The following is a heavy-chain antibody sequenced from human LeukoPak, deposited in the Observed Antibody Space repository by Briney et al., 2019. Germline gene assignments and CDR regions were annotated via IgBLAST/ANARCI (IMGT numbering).Heavy chain of an antibody. CDR1: GGSISIYY. V-gene: IGHV4-59*01. D-gene: IGHD2-8*01. CDR2: IYYSGST. J-gene: IGHJ4*02. CDR3: ARGDHGFVLDY. Sequence: PSETLSLTCTVSGGSISIYYGSWIRQPPGKGLEWIGYIYYSGSTNYDPSLKSRVTISVDTSKNQFSLKLSSVTAADTAVYYCARGDHGFVLDYWGQGTLVTVSS.